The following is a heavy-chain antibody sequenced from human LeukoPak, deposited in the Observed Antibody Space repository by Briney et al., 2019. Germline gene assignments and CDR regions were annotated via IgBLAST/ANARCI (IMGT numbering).Heavy chain of an antibody. V-gene: IGHV1-46*01. Sequence: ASVKISCKASGYTFTSYYMHWVRQAPGQGLEWMGIINPSGGSTSYAQKFQGRVTMTRDTSTSTVYMELSSLRSEDTAVYYCAVNGYSGYDWIDAFDIWGQGTMVTVSS. J-gene: IGHJ3*02. CDR2: INPSGGST. CDR1: GYTFTSYY. D-gene: IGHD5-12*01. CDR3: AVNGYSGYDWIDAFDI.